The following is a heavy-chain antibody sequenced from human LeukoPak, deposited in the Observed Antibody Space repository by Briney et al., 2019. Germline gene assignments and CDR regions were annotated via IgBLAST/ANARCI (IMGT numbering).Heavy chain of an antibody. D-gene: IGHD6-6*01. CDR1: GFTFSEYW. CDR3: AKDFSIAALLPQGTGIDP. CDR2: IRYDGSNK. V-gene: IGHV3-30*02. J-gene: IGHJ5*02. Sequence: GGSLRLSCAASGFTFSEYWMHWVRQAPGKGLGWVAFIRYDGSNKYYADSVKGRFTISRDNSKNTLYLQMNSLRAEDTAVYYCAKDFSIAALLPQGTGIDPWGQGTLVTVSS.